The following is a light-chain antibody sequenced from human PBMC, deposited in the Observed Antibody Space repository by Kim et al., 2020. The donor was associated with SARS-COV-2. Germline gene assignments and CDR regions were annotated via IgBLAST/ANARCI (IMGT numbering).Light chain of an antibody. CDR3: QQNSTFPLT. V-gene: IGKV1-16*01. Sequence: ASVDDLDTFQCRPRQDIVNDLAWFQHRSGKAPRSLIYAASTLQAGVPSGFSGSGLATDFALTSSCLQPEDFATYFYQQNSTFPLTFGGGT. J-gene: IGKJ4*01. CDR1: QDIVND. CDR2: AAS.